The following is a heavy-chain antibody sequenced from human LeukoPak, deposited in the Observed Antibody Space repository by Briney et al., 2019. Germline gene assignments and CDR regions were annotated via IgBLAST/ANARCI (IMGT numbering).Heavy chain of an antibody. Sequence: TGGSLRLSCAASGFTFSTYGMHWVRQAPGKGLEWVAVISYDGGNKYCADSVKGRFTISRDNSKNTLYLQMNSLRTEDTAVYYCAKAGIGVVGYFDYWGQGTLVTVSS. D-gene: IGHD6-19*01. CDR3: AKAGIGVVGYFDY. CDR1: GFTFSTYG. J-gene: IGHJ4*02. V-gene: IGHV3-30*18. CDR2: ISYDGGNK.